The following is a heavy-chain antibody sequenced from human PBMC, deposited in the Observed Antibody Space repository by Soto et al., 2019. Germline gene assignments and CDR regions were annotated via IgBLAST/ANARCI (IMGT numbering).Heavy chain of an antibody. D-gene: IGHD5-18*01. V-gene: IGHV3-30*18. CDR2: ISYEGSNK. CDR1: GFTFSSYG. CDR3: AKVFGGYSYDYDLYYDGMDV. J-gene: IGHJ6*02. Sequence: QVQLVESGGGVVQPGRSLRLSCAASGFTFSSYGMHWVRQAPGKGLEWVAVISYEGSNKYYADSVKGGFTISRDKSKSPLDLHMSSVRAEDTAVYYCAKVFGGYSYDYDLYYDGMDVWGQGTTVTVSS.